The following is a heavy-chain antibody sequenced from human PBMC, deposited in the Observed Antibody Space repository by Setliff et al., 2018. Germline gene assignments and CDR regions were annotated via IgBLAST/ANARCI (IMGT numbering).Heavy chain of an antibody. CDR2: ISADNGHT. CDR1: GYSFTSYG. Sequence: ASVKVSCKTSGYSFTSYGISWVRQAPGQALEWMGWISADNGHTKNVKKFQGRVTMTTDTATSTAYMELRSLRSDDTAVYHCARERAYDGLNYYGMDVWGQGTTVTVSS. V-gene: IGHV1-18*01. D-gene: IGHD3-22*01. CDR3: ARERAYDGLNYYGMDV. J-gene: IGHJ6*01.